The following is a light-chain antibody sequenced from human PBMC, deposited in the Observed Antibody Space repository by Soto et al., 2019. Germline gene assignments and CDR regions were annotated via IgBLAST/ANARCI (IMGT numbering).Light chain of an antibody. CDR1: QSVSNW. CDR3: QQFNSSPYT. V-gene: IGKV1-5*03. J-gene: IGKJ2*01. CDR2: KAS. Sequence: DIQMTQSPAIVSASVGDRVTITCRASQSVSNWLVWYQQKPGKVPNLLIYKASTLQSGVPSRFSGSGSGTDFTLTISSLQPDDFATYYCQQFNSSPYTFGQGTKVEI.